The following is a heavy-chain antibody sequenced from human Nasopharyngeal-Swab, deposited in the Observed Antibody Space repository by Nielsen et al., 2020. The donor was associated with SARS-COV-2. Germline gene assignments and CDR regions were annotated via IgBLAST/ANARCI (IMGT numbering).Heavy chain of an antibody. D-gene: IGHD2-15*01. Sequence: RQAPGKGLEWIGEINHSGSTNYNPSLKSRVTISVDTSKNQFSLKLSSVTAADTAVYYCARGGGVPGGSLGRFAQPDAFDIWGQGTMVTVSS. CDR2: INHSGST. V-gene: IGHV4-34*01. J-gene: IGHJ3*02. CDR3: ARGGGVPGGSLGRFAQPDAFDI.